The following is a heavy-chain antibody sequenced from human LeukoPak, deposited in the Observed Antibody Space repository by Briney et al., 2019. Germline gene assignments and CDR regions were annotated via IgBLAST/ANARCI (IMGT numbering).Heavy chain of an antibody. CDR2: IYYSGST. V-gene: IGHV4-61*08. CDR1: GGSISSGGYS. J-gene: IGHJ5*02. CDR3: ARERTIFGVVGPWFDP. Sequence: PSETLSLTCAVSGGSISSGGYSWSWIRQPPGKGLEWIGYIYYSGSTNYNPSLKSRVTISVDTSKNQFSLKLSSVTAADTAVYYCARERTIFGVVGPWFDPWGQGTLVTVSS. D-gene: IGHD3-3*01.